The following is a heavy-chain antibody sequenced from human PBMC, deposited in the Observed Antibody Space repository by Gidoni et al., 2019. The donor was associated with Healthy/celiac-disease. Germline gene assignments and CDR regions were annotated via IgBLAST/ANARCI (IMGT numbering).Heavy chain of an antibody. Sequence: QVHLQESVPGPVQPSQTLSLTCTVSVGSILSGDTYWGWIRQHPGKGLEWIGYIYYSGSTYYNPSLKSRVTIAVDTSKNQFSLKLSSVTAADTAVYYGARAKGYCSSTSCPNWFDPWGQGTLVTVSS. CDR2: IYYSGST. J-gene: IGHJ5*02. CDR3: ARAKGYCSSTSCPNWFDP. D-gene: IGHD2-2*01. CDR1: VGSILSGDTY. V-gene: IGHV4-31*03.